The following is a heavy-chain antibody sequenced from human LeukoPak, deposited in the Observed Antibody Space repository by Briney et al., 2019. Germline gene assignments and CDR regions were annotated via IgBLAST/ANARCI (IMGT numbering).Heavy chain of an antibody. Sequence: GGSLRLSCAAFGFTFSSYWMSWVRQAPGKGLEWVSSISSSSSYIYYADSVKGRFTISRDNAKNSLYLQMNSLRAEDTAVYYCARDGVGVDFDYWGQGTLVTVSS. CDR2: ISSSSSYI. CDR3: ARDGVGVDFDY. CDR1: GFTFSSYW. D-gene: IGHD1-26*01. V-gene: IGHV3-21*01. J-gene: IGHJ4*02.